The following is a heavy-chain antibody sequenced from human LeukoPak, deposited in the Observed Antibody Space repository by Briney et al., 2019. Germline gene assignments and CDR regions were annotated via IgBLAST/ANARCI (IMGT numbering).Heavy chain of an antibody. CDR1: GFTVSSNY. CDR3: AKGTHSSSWHWYDP. V-gene: IGHV3-11*01. Sequence: GGSLRLSCAASGFTVSSNYMTWIRQAPGKGLEWLSYIDSSGDVIYYADSVKGRFTISRDNAKNSLYLQMNSLRAEDTAVYYCAKGTHSSSWHWYDPWGREPWSPSPQ. CDR2: IDSSGDVI. D-gene: IGHD6-13*01. J-gene: IGHJ5*02.